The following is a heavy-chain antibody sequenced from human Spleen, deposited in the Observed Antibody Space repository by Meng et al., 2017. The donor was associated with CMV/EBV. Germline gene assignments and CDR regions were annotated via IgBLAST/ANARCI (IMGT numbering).Heavy chain of an antibody. CDR3: ATRRDGYNTH. J-gene: IGHJ4*02. CDR2: ISGSGGST. CDR1: GFTFSSHA. Sequence: GESLKISCAASGFTFSSHAMSWVRQAPGKGLEWVSTISGSGGSTYDGDSVKGRFTISRDNSESTLYLQMISLRAEDTAVYYCATRRDGYNTHWGQGTLVTVSS. D-gene: IGHD5-24*01. V-gene: IGHV3-23*01.